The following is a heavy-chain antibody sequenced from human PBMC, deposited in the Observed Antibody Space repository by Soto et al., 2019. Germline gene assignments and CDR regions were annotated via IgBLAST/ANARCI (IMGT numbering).Heavy chain of an antibody. D-gene: IGHD4-17*01. Sequence: GGSLRLSCAASGFTFSSYSMNWVRQAPGKGLEWVSSISSSSSYIYYADSVKGRFTISRDNAKNSLYLQMNSLRAEDTAVYYCARVLGDYGDDAFDIWGQGTMVTVSS. CDR2: ISSSSSYI. CDR3: ARVLGDYGDDAFDI. CDR1: GFTFSSYS. J-gene: IGHJ3*02. V-gene: IGHV3-21*01.